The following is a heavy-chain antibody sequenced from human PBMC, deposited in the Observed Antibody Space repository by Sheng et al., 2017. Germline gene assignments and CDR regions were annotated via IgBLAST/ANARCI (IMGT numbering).Heavy chain of an antibody. CDR3: ANEAPYYHGAFDI. CDR1: GFTFSSYG. V-gene: IGHV3-30*18. CDR2: ISYDGSNK. J-gene: IGHJ3*02. D-gene: IGHD2-21*01. Sequence: QVQLVESGGGVVQPGRSLRLSCAASGFTFSSYGMHWVRQAPGKGLEWVAVISYDGSNKYYADSVKGRFTISREDSKNTLYLQMNSLRTEDTAVYYCANEAPYYHGAFDIWGQGT.